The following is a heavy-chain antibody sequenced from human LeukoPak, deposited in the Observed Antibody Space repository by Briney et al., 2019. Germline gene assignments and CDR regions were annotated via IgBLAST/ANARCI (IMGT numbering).Heavy chain of an antibody. J-gene: IGHJ4*02. CDR2: IKQDGSEK. CDR1: GFTFSSYW. D-gene: IGHD5-18*01. Sequence: GGSLRLSCAASGFTFSSYWMSWVRQAPGKGLEWVANIKQDGSEKYYVDSVKGRFTMSRDNAKNSLYLQMNSLRAEDTAVYYCGREIWIQLWGYYFDYWGQGTLVTVSS. CDR3: GREIWIQLWGYYFDY. V-gene: IGHV3-7*01.